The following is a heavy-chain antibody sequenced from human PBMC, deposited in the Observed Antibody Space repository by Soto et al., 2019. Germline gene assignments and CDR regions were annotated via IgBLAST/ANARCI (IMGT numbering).Heavy chain of an antibody. CDR1: GDTIGALLNL. D-gene: IGHD6-6*01. CDR2: LYNSGPT. J-gene: IGHJ4*02. CDR3: ARNGAAARPLSVFVF. Sequence: PPDTMALTSTVSGDTIGALLNLRVWIRKPPGKGLEWIGNLYNSGPTYYNPSLKSRVSIYVDTSKNQFYLQLSSVTAADTAVYYCARNGAAARPLSVFVFSGQGSLVTVSS. V-gene: IGHV4-39*01.